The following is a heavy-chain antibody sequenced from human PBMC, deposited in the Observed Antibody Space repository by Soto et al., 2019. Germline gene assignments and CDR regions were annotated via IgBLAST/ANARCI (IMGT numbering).Heavy chain of an antibody. Sequence: QVQLVQSGAEVKKPGSSVKVSCKASGGTFSTCSISWVRQAPGQGLEWMGGIIPMFGTANYAQKFQGRVTITADESTSTAYMELSSLRSEDTAVYYCARRYCISTSCHYYGMDVWGQWTTVTVSS. CDR1: GGTFSTCS. D-gene: IGHD2-2*01. J-gene: IGHJ6*02. V-gene: IGHV1-69*12. CDR3: ARRYCISTSCHYYGMDV. CDR2: IIPMFGTA.